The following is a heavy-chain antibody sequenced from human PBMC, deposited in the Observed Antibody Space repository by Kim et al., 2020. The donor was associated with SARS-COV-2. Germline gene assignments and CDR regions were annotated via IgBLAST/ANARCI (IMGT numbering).Heavy chain of an antibody. V-gene: IGHV1-8*01. CDR2: MNPNSGNT. D-gene: IGHD3-16*02. J-gene: IGHJ4*02. CDR1: GYTFTSYD. Sequence: ASVKVSCKASGYTFTSYDINWVRQATGQGLEWMGWMNPNSGNTGYAQKFQGRVTMTRNTSISTAYMELSSLRSEDTAVYYCARGLSRLRLGELSCLFDYWGQGTLVTVSS. CDR3: ARGLSRLRLGELSCLFDY.